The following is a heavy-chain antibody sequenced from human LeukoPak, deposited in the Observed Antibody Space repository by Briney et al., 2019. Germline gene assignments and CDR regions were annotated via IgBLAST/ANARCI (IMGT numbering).Heavy chain of an antibody. Sequence: GGSLRLSCAASGFTFSSYSMNWVRQAPGKGLEWVSSISSSSSYIYYADSVKGRFTISRDNSKNTLYLQMNSLRAEDTAVYYCARAPFGDDAFDIRGQGTMVTVSS. V-gene: IGHV3-21*04. CDR3: ARAPFGDDAFDI. J-gene: IGHJ3*02. CDR2: ISSSSSYI. CDR1: GFTFSSYS. D-gene: IGHD3-10*01.